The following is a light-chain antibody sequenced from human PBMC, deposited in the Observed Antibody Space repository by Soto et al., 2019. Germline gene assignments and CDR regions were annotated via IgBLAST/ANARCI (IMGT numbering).Light chain of an antibody. CDR2: EVN. CDR1: SSDIGTYNH. Sequence: QSALTQPASVSGSPGQSITISCTGTSSDIGTYNHVSWYQHHPGKAPKLIIFEVNERPSGVSNRFSGSKSGNTASLTISGLQAEDEADYYCCSHAGSMFRVLGGGTKLTVL. J-gene: IGLJ3*02. CDR3: CSHAGSMFRV. V-gene: IGLV2-23*02.